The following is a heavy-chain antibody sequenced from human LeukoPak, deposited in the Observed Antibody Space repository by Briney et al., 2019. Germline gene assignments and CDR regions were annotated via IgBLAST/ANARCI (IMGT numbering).Heavy chain of an antibody. CDR2: ISWNSGSI. V-gene: IGHV3-9*01. CDR3: AKMRPRLITMIVVVMNYYFDY. CDR1: GFTFDDYA. D-gene: IGHD3-22*01. J-gene: IGHJ4*02. Sequence: GGSLRLSCAASGFTFDDYAVHWVRQAPGKGLEWVSGISWNSGSIGYADSVKGRFTISRDNAKNSLYLQMNSLRAEDTALYYCAKMRPRLITMIVVVMNYYFDYWGQGTLVTVSS.